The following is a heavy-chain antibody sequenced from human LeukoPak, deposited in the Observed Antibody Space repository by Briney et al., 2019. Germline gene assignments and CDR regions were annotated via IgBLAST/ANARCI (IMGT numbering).Heavy chain of an antibody. V-gene: IGHV1-18*01. J-gene: IGHJ3*02. D-gene: IGHD3-22*01. Sequence: ASVKVSCKASGYTFTSYGISWVRQAPGPGLEWMGWISAYNGNTNYAQKLQGRVTMTTDTSTSTAYMELRSLRSDDTAVYYCARAYYYDSSGYSSDAFDIWGQGTMVTVSS. CDR3: ARAYYYDSSGYSSDAFDI. CDR2: ISAYNGNT. CDR1: GYTFTSYG.